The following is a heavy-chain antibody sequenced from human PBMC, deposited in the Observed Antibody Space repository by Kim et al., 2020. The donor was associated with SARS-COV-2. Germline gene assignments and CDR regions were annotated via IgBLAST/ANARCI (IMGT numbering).Heavy chain of an antibody. V-gene: IGHV3-21*01. D-gene: IGHD1-26*01. CDR1: GFTFSSYS. CDR3: ARAGLVGATCFDY. J-gene: IGHJ4*02. Sequence: GGSLRLSCAASGFTFSSYSMNWVRQAPGKGLEWVSSISSSSSYIYYADSVKGRFTISRDNAKNSLYLQMNSLRAEDTAVYYCARAGLVGATCFDYWGQGTLVTVSS. CDR2: ISSSSSYI.